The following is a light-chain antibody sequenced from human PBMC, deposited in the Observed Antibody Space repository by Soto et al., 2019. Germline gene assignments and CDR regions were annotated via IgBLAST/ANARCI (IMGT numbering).Light chain of an antibody. CDR2: AAS. J-gene: IGKJ3*01. Sequence: IQLTQSPSSLSASVGDRVTITCRASQGISSYLAWYQQKPGKAPKLLIYAASTLQSGVPSRFSGSGSGTDFTLTISSLQPDDFATYYCQQYNSYPITFGPGTKVDIK. V-gene: IGKV1-9*01. CDR1: QGISSY. CDR3: QQYNSYPIT.